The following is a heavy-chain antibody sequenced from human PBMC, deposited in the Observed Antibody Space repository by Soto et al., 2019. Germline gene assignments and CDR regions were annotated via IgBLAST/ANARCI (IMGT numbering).Heavy chain of an antibody. CDR1: GYTFTSYA. CDR3: ARGSRITMVRGVLLIGAFDI. Sequence: ASVKVSCKASGYTFTSYAMHWVRQAPGQRLERMGWINPSSGNTDYAQKFQGRVTMTRNTSISTAYMELSSLRSEDTAVYYCARGSRITMVRGVLLIGAFDIWGQGTMVTVSS. J-gene: IGHJ3*02. D-gene: IGHD3-10*01. CDR2: INPSSGNT. V-gene: IGHV1-8*02.